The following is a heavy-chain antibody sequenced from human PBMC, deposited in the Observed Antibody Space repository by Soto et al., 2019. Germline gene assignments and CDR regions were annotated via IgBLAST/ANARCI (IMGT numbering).Heavy chain of an antibody. J-gene: IGHJ4*02. CDR2: ISSSSSYI. CDR1: GFTFSSYS. CDR3: ARGVHGGNSNRFDS. Sequence: PGGSLRLSCAASGFTFSSYSMNWVRQAPGKGLEWVSSISSSSSYIYYADSVKGRFTISRDNAKNSLYLQMNSLRAEYTAVYYCARGVHGGNSNRFDSWGQGTLVTVSS. V-gene: IGHV3-21*01. D-gene: IGHD2-21*02.